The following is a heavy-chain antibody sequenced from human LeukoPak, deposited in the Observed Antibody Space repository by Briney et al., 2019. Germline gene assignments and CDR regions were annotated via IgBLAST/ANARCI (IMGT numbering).Heavy chain of an antibody. CDR2: IYYSGST. CDR3: ARGSAAGLQYYFDY. J-gene: IGHJ4*02. Sequence: SETLSLTCTVSGGSISSYYWSWIRQPPGKGLEWIGYIYYSGSTNYNPSLKSRVTISVDTSKNQFSLKLSSVTAADTAVYYCARGSAAGLQYYFDYWGQGILVTVSS. D-gene: IGHD6-13*01. V-gene: IGHV4-59*01. CDR1: GGSISSYY.